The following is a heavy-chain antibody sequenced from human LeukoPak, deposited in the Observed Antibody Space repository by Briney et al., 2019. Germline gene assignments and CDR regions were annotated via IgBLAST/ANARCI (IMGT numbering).Heavy chain of an antibody. CDR3: ARDLFDYMDV. CDR1: GFTFSSYN. D-gene: IGHD2-21*01. J-gene: IGHJ6*03. Sequence: GGSLRLSCSASGFTFSSYNMNWVRQAPGKGLEWVSSISFSSSYIYYADSVKGRFTISRDNAKNSLYLQMNSLRAEGTAVYYCARDLFDYMDVWGKGTTVTVSS. V-gene: IGHV3-21*01. CDR2: ISFSSSYI.